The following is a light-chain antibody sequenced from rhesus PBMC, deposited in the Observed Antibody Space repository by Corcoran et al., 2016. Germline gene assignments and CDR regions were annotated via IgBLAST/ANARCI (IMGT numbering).Light chain of an antibody. CDR1: QSVSTS. J-gene: IGKJ2*01. Sequence: EIVLTQSPATLSLSPGERATLSCRASQSVSTSLAWYRQKPGQVPRLLLYGTSSRANGIPDRFSGSGSGTDFTLTITSLDPEDFAVYYCQQYSDWPYSFGPGTKVEIK. CDR3: QQYSDWPYS. V-gene: IGKV3-42*03. CDR2: GTS.